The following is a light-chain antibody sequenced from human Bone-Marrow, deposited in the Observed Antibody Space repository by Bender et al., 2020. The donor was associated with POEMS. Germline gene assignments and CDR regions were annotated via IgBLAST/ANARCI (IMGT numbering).Light chain of an antibody. CDR3: CSATDNAWV. CDR1: KLENKY. V-gene: IGLV3-1*01. CDR2: QDT. J-gene: IGLJ3*02. Sequence: SYDLTQPPSMSVSLGQTARITCSGDKLENKYVCWYQQKPGQSPVMVIHQDTKRPSGIPERFSGSNSGNTATLTISGAQVEDSADYYCCSATDNAWVFGEGTRLTVL.